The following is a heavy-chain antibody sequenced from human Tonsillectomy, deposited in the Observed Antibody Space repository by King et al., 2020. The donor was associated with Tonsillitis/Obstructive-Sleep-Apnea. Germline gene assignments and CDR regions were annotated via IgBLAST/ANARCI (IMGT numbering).Heavy chain of an antibody. Sequence: VQLVESGGGLVQPGGSLRLSCAASGFTFSSYSMNWVRQAPGKGLEWVSYISISSITIYYADTVKGGFTISRDTAKNSLYLQMNSLRDEDTAVYYCAREFSLGELSFYYWGQGTLVTVSS. CDR1: GFTFSSYS. J-gene: IGHJ4*02. CDR3: AREFSLGELSFYY. D-gene: IGHD3-16*02. V-gene: IGHV3-48*02. CDR2: ISISSITI.